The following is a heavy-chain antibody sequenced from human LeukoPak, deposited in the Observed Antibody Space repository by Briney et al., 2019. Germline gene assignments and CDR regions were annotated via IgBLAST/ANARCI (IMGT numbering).Heavy chain of an antibody. CDR3: ARTRSYCYVI. V-gene: IGHV1-2*02. J-gene: IGHJ4*02. Sequence: APVKVSCKASGYTFTGYYMHWVRQAPRQPLEWLGWINPNSGGTNYAQKFQGRVTMTRDTSISTAYMELSRLRSDDTAMFYCARTRSYCYVIWGQGTLVSVSS. D-gene: IGHD5-18*01. CDR1: GYTFTGYY. CDR2: INPNSGGT.